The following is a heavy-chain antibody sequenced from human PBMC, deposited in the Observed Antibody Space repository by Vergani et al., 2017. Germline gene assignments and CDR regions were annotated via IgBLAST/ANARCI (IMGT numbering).Heavy chain of an antibody. CDR3: ARGGWNYWFDS. CDR2: INTNGDYT. V-gene: IGHV3-23*01. CDR1: GFSFTTYA. D-gene: IGHD1-1*01. Sequence: ELQLLESGGDLVQPGGSLRLSCAASGFSFTTYAMSWVRQAPGKGLDWVATINTNGDYTRYGDPVKGRFTISRDTSKSTLYLQRNSLRAEDTAIYYCARGGWNYWFDSWGQGTLVIVS. J-gene: IGHJ5*01.